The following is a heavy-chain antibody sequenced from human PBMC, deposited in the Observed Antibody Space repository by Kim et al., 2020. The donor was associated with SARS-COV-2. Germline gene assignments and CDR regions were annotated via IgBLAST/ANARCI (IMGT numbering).Heavy chain of an antibody. J-gene: IGHJ4*02. CDR2: ISGAFLRT. D-gene: IGHD3-9*01. CDR3: AKHLTGTNSFDY. CDR1: GFTFSTFA. V-gene: IGHV3-23*01. Sequence: GGSLRLSCAASGFTFSTFAMSWVRQAPGKGLEWVSIISGAFLRTYYADSVKGRFTISRDNSKNMLYLQMNSLRAEDTAVYYCAKHLTGTNSFDYWGQGTLVTVSS.